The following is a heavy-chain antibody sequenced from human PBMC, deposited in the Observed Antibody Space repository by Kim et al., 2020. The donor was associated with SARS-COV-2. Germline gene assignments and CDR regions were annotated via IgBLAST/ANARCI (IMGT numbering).Heavy chain of an antibody. J-gene: IGHJ6*02. Sequence: GGSLRLSCAASGFTFDDYAMHWVRQAPGKGLEWVSGISWNSGSIGYADSVKGRFTISRDNAKNSLYLQMNSLRAEDTALYYCAKDSVTSSGWYYDYYGMDVWGQGTTVTVSS. CDR2: ISWNSGSI. CDR1: GFTFDDYA. CDR3: AKDSVTSSGWYYDYYGMDV. V-gene: IGHV3-9*01. D-gene: IGHD6-19*01.